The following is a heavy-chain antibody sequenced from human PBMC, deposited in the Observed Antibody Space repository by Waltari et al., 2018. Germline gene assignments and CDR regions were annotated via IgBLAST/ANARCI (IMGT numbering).Heavy chain of an antibody. Sequence: DVQLLESGGGLVQPGGSLTVSCAGSGFTFRSYSMSWFRQAPGRGREWVSAISGSAPGTYYADFVKGRFTTSRDNSNNILYLQMNNLRAEDTAVYYCARWDTAMVDWGQGTLVTVSS. CDR1: GFTFRSYS. V-gene: IGHV3-23*01. CDR3: ARWDTAMVD. J-gene: IGHJ4*02. CDR2: ISGSAPGT. D-gene: IGHD5-18*01.